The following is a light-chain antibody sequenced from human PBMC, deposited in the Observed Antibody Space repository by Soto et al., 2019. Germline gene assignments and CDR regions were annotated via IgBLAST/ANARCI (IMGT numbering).Light chain of an antibody. CDR3: QQYNNWPRT. Sequence: DIQMTQSPSTLSGSVGDRVTITCRASQTISSWLAWYQQKPGKAPKLLIYKASTLKSGVPSRFSGSGSGTEFTLTISSLQSEDFALYYCQQYNNWPRTFGQGTRLEIK. CDR2: KAS. V-gene: IGKV1-5*03. CDR1: QTISSW. J-gene: IGKJ5*01.